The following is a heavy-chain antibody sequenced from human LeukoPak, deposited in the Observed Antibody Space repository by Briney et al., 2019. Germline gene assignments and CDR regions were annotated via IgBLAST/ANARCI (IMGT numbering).Heavy chain of an antibody. V-gene: IGHV1-69*05. Sequence: ASVKVSCKASGYSFTSYDINWVRQAPGQGLEWMGGIIPIFGTANYAQKFQGRVTMTRDTSTSTVYMELSSLRSEDTAVYYCARGTTDDAFDIWGQGTMVTVSS. CDR2: IIPIFGTA. CDR1: GYSFTSYD. J-gene: IGHJ3*02. D-gene: IGHD2/OR15-2a*01. CDR3: ARGTTDDAFDI.